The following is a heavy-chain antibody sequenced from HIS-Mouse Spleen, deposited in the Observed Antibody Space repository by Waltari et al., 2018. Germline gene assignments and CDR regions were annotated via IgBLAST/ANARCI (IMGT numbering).Heavy chain of an antibody. V-gene: IGHV4-39*07. CDR2: IYYSGST. Sequence: QLQLQESGPGLVKPSETLSLTCTVSGGSISSSSYYWGWIRQPPGKGLEGIGSIYYSGSTYDHPSLKSRVTISVDTSKNQISLKLSSVTAADTAVYYCAREIPYSSSWYDWYFDLWGRGTLVTASS. CDR3: AREIPYSSSWYDWYFDL. D-gene: IGHD6-13*01. CDR1: GGSISSSSYY. J-gene: IGHJ2*01.